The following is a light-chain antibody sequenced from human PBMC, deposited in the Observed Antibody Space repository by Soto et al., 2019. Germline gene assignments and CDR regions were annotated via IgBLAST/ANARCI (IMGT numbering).Light chain of an antibody. V-gene: IGKV1-39*01. CDR3: QQSYRRPPT. Sequence: DIQMTQSPSTLSGSVGHRVTITCRASQSISSKLNWYQQRPGKVPNLLIYDASSLQSGVPSRFSGSGSGTDFTPTISSLQPEDFATYYCQQSYRRPPTFGQGTKVDIK. CDR1: QSISSK. CDR2: DAS. J-gene: IGKJ1*01.